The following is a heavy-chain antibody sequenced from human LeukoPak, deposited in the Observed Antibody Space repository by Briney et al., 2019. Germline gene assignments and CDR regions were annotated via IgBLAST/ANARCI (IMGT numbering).Heavy chain of an antibody. CDR2: INADSGNT. J-gene: IGHJ4*02. CDR3: ARDGDWSGFDY. Sequence: RAPVKVSCKASGYTFTEYAMHWVRLAPGHGLEWMGWINADSGNTESSQRFQGRLSITWDTSATTAYMELSSLTSEDTAVYYCARDGDWSGFDYWGQGTLVTVSS. CDR1: GYTFTEYA. D-gene: IGHD3/OR15-3a*01. V-gene: IGHV1-3*01.